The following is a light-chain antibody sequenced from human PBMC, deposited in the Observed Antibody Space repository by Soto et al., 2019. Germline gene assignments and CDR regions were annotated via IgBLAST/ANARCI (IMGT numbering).Light chain of an antibody. CDR3: SSYTSSSDLDV. J-gene: IGLJ1*01. CDR2: DVS. V-gene: IGLV2-14*01. CDR1: RSDVGGYNY. Sequence: QSVLTQPASVSGSPGQSITISCTGTRSDVGGYNYVSWYQQHPGKAPKLMIYDVSNRPSGVSNRFSGSKSGNTASLTISGLQAEDEADYYCSSYTSSSDLDVFVTGTKVNVL.